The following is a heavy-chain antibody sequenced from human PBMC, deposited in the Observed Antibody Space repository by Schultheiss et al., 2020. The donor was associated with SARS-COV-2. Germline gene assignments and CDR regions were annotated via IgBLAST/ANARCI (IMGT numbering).Heavy chain of an antibody. J-gene: IGHJ6*02. Sequence: GGSLRLSCVASGFTFSSFEMNGGREAPGKGLDWVANIKQDGSEKYYVDSVKGRFTISRDNAKNSLYLQMNSLRAEDTAVYYCARDLGGYDSVGYYYYYGMDVWGQGTTVTVSS. CDR1: GFTFSSFE. V-gene: IGHV3-7*03. D-gene: IGHD5-12*01. CDR3: ARDLGGYDSVGYYYYYGMDV. CDR2: IKQDGSEK.